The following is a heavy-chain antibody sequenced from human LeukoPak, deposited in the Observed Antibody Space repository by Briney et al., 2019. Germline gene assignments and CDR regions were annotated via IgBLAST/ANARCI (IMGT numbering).Heavy chain of an antibody. Sequence: PGRSLRLSCAASGFTFDDYAMHWVRQAPGKGLEWVSGISWNSGSIGYADSVKGRFAISRDNAKNSLYPQMNSLRAEDTALYYCAKVGPQYSSGWYEPYYFDYWGQGTLVTVSS. J-gene: IGHJ4*02. CDR3: AKVGPQYSSGWYEPYYFDY. CDR2: ISWNSGSI. D-gene: IGHD6-19*01. V-gene: IGHV3-9*01. CDR1: GFTFDDYA.